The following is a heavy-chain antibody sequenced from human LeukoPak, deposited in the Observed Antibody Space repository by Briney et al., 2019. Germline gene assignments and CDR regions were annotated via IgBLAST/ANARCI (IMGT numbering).Heavy chain of an antibody. Sequence: VSVKVSCKASGYSLTSYFMHWVRQAPGQGLEWMGVMNPSGDGTTFTQKFQGRVTVTRDMSTSTDFMELTSLRSEDTAVYFCTREWPSTGYFDYWGQGTLVTVSS. CDR1: GYSLTSYF. J-gene: IGHJ4*02. CDR3: TREWPSTGYFDY. V-gene: IGHV1-46*01. CDR2: MNPSGDGT. D-gene: IGHD1-1*01.